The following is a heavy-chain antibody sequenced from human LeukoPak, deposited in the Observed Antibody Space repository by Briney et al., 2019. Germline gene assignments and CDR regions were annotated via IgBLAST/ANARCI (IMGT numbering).Heavy chain of an antibody. CDR1: GFTFSSYA. CDR2: ISYDGSNK. J-gene: IGHJ4*02. D-gene: IGHD3-22*01. Sequence: GGSLRLPCAPSGFTFSSYAMHCVGQAPGKGLEGVAVISYDGSNKYYADSVKGRFTISRDNSKNTLYLQMNSLRAEDTAVYYCARDNYSGYYYDSSGYCFDYWGQGTLVTVSS. CDR3: ARDNYSGYYYDSSGYCFDY. V-gene: IGHV3-30-3*01.